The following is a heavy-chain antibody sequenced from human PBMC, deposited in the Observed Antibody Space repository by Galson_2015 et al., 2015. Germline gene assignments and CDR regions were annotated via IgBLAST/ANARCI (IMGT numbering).Heavy chain of an antibody. CDR2: ISNGGSTI. CDR3: ARDGPGVLRFLDF. D-gene: IGHD3-3*01. V-gene: IGHV3-48*02. J-gene: IGHJ6*04. CDR1: GFTFRDYR. Sequence: SLRLSCAASGFTFRDYRMNWVRQAPGKGLEWISYISNGGSTIYYADSVKGRFTISRDNAKNSLYLQMNSLRDEDTAVYYCARDGPGVLRFLDFWGKGTTVTVSS.